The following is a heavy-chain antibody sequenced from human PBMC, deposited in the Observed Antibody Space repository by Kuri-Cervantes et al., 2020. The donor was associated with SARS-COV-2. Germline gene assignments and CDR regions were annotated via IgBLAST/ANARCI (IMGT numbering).Heavy chain of an antibody. CDR3: ARRLKDGPPDY. J-gene: IGHJ4*02. V-gene: IGHV4-59*08. CDR1: GGSISSYY. Sequence: GSLRHSCTVSGGSISSYYWSWIRQPPGQGLEWLGYIYYSGSTKYNPSLKSRVTISVDTSKNQFSLKLSSVPAADTAVYYCARRLKDGPPDYWGQGTLVTVSS. CDR2: IYYSGST.